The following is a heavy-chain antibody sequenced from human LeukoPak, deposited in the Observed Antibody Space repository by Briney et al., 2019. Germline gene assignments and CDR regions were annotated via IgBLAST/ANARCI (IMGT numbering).Heavy chain of an antibody. CDR2: INPNSGGT. CDR3: ARGVIAAAGPHYYYYGMDV. D-gene: IGHD6-13*01. J-gene: IGHJ6*02. Sequence: ASVKVSCKASGYTFTGYYMHWVRQAPGQGLEWMGWINPNSGGTNYAQKFQGRVTMTRDTSISTAYMELSRLRSDDTAVYYCARGVIAAAGPHYYYYGMDVWGQGTTVTVSS. CDR1: GYTFTGYY. V-gene: IGHV1-2*02.